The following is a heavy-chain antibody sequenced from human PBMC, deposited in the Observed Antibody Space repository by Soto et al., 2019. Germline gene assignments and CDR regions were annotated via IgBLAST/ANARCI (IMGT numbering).Heavy chain of an antibody. CDR1: GYRFSSYW. J-gene: IGHJ6*02. CDR3: ARQGSNGAYYYYGMDV. V-gene: IGHV5-51*01. D-gene: IGHD2-8*01. CDR2: IYPGDSDT. Sequence: GESLKISCKGSGYRFSSYWIAWVRQMPGKGLEWMGIIYPGDSDTRYSPSFQGQVTFSVDKSNNTAYLQWSSLKASDTAMYYCARQGSNGAYYYYGMDVWGQGTAVTVSS.